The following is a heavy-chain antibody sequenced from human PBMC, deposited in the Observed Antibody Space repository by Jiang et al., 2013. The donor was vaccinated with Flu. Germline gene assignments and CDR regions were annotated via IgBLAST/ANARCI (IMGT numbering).Heavy chain of an antibody. CDR2: IYPGDSDT. CDR3: ARLPKINYHYHFYTDV. Sequence: SCKGSGYSFTNYWIGWVCQMPGKGLEWMGIIYPGDSDTRYTPSFQGQITISVDKSISTAYLQWSSLTASDTAMYYCARLPKINYHYHFYTDVWGKGTAVTVSS. V-gene: IGHV5-51*01. CDR1: GYSFTNYW. J-gene: IGHJ6*03. D-gene: IGHD1-7*01.